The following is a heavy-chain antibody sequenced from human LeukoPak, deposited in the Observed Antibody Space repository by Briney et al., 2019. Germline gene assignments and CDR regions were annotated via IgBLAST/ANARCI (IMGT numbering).Heavy chain of an antibody. V-gene: IGHV3-21*01. CDR2: ISSSSSYI. CDR3: ATQKISGSYGGVDY. CDR1: GFTFSSYS. D-gene: IGHD1-26*01. Sequence: PGGSLRLSCAASGFTFSSYSMNWVRQAPGKGLEWVSSISSSSSYIYYADSVKGRFTISRDNAKNSLYLQMNSLRAEDTAVYYCATQKISGSYGGVDYWGQGTLVTVSS. J-gene: IGHJ4*02.